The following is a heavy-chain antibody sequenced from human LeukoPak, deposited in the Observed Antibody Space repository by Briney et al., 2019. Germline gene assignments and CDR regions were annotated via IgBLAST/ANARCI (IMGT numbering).Heavy chain of an antibody. D-gene: IGHD3-16*01. CDR2: ISSSGGTI. CDR1: EFTFSSYE. CDR3: AREGGDDAFDF. V-gene: IGHV3-48*03. J-gene: IGHJ3*01. Sequence: GGSLRLSCAASEFTFSSYEMNWVRQAPGKGLEWVSYISSSGGTIYYADSLKGRFTISRDNAKNSLHLQMNSLRAEDTALYYCAREGGDDAFDFWGQGTMVTVSS.